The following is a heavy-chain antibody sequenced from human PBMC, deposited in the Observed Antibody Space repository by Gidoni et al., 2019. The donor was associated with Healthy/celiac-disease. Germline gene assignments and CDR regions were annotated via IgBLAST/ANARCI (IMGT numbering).Heavy chain of an antibody. Sequence: QVQLVQSGAEVKKPGASVKVSCKASGYTFNSYGISWVRQAPGQGLEWMGWISAYNGNTNYAQTLQGRVTMTTDTSTSTAYMELRSLRSDDTAVYYCARDIPRYSGYGIPNWFDPWGQGTLVTVSS. D-gene: IGHD5-12*01. J-gene: IGHJ5*02. CDR1: GYTFNSYG. V-gene: IGHV1-18*01. CDR3: ARDIPRYSGYGIPNWFDP. CDR2: ISAYNGNT.